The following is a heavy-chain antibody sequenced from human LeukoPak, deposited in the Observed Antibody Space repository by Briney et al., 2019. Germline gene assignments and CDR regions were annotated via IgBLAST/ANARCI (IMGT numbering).Heavy chain of an antibody. D-gene: IGHD2-8*01. Sequence: ASVKVSCKASGYTFTSYAMHWVRQAPGQRLEWMGWINAGNGNTKYSQKFQGRVTITRDTSASTACMELSSLRSEDTAVYYCARDHCANGVCNWFDPWGQGTLVTVSS. J-gene: IGHJ5*02. CDR3: ARDHCANGVCNWFDP. V-gene: IGHV1-3*01. CDR1: GYTFTSYA. CDR2: INAGNGNT.